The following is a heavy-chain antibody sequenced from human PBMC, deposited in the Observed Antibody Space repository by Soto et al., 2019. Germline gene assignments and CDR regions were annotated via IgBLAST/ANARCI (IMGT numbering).Heavy chain of an antibody. Sequence: GGSLRLSCAASGFTFSGSAMHWVRQASGKGLEWVGRIRSKAYNYATAYTASVSGRFTISRDDSKNMAYLQMNSLKIEDTAVYYCTTITQGWGQGTLVTVSS. V-gene: IGHV3-73*01. D-gene: IGHD1-20*01. CDR2: IRSKAYNYAT. CDR3: TTITQG. J-gene: IGHJ4*02. CDR1: GFTFSGSA.